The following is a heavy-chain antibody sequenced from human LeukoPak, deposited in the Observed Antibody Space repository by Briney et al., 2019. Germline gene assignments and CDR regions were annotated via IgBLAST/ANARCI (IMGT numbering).Heavy chain of an antibody. V-gene: IGHV4-59*01. D-gene: IGHD1-14*01. CDR3: ASERPVTENWFFDL. J-gene: IGHJ2*01. CDR1: GGSISNYY. CDR2: IYYSGST. Sequence: SETLSLTCTVSGGSISNYYWSWIRQPPGKGLEWIGYIYYSGSTNYNPSLKSRVTISVDTSKSQFSLNLSSVTAADTAVYYCASERPVTENWFFDLWGRGTLVTVSS.